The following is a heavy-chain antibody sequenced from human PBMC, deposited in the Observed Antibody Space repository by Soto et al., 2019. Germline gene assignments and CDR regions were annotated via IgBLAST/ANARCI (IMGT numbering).Heavy chain of an antibody. J-gene: IGHJ5*02. Sequence: SVKVSCKASGGTFSSYAISWVRQAPGQGLEWMGGIIPIFGTANYAQKSQGRVTITADESTSTAYMELSSLRSEDTAVYYCARGGIVLVPAAIAADWFDPWGQGTLVTVSS. CDR3: ARGGIVLVPAAIAADWFDP. D-gene: IGHD2-2*02. CDR1: GGTFSSYA. CDR2: IIPIFGTA. V-gene: IGHV1-69*13.